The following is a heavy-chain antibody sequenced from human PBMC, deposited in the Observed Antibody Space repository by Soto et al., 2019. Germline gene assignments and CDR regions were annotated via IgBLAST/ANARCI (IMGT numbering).Heavy chain of an antibody. D-gene: IGHD2-2*01. V-gene: IGHV4-39*01. CDR3: ARLHCDSPNCVPLDP. Sequence: QLQLQESGPGLVKPSETLSLTCTVSGGSIRDDRYYWGWIRQPPGKGLEWIGCIYYSGTSSYNPSLKSRVTMSVDTSKKQLSLRLSSVTAADTAVYYCARLHCDSPNCVPLDPWGQGTLVIVSS. J-gene: IGHJ5*02. CDR2: IYYSGTS. CDR1: GGSIRDDRYY.